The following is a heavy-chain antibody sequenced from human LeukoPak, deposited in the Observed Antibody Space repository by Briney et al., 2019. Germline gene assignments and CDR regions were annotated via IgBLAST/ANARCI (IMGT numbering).Heavy chain of an antibody. D-gene: IGHD5-24*01. Sequence: SETLSLTCTVSGGSISSSSYYWGWIRQPPGKGLEWIGSIYYSGSTYHNPSLKSRVTISVDTSKNQFSLKLSSVTAADTAVYYCAKEMATISAAFDYWGQGTLVTVSS. J-gene: IGHJ4*02. V-gene: IGHV4-39*02. CDR1: GGSISSSSYY. CDR2: IYYSGST. CDR3: AKEMATISAAFDY.